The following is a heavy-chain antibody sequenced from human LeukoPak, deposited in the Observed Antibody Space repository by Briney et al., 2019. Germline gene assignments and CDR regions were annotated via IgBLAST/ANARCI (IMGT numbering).Heavy chain of an antibody. J-gene: IGHJ4*02. CDR1: GYTFTGYY. CDR3: AMEPLNYYGSGKPFDY. V-gene: IGHV1-2*02. Sequence: GASVKVSCKASGYTFTGYYMHWVRQAPGQGLEWMGWINPNSGGTNYAQKFQGRVTMTRDTSISTAYMKLSRLRSDDTAVYYCAMEPLNYYGSGKPFDYWGQGTLVTVSS. D-gene: IGHD3-10*01. CDR2: INPNSGGT.